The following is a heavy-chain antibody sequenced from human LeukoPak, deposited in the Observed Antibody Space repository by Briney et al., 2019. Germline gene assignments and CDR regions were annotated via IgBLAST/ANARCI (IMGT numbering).Heavy chain of an antibody. Sequence: GGSLRLSCAASGFTFSSYSMNWVRQAPGKGLEWVSSISSSSSYIYYADSVKGRFTISRDNAKNSLYLQMNSLRAEDTAVHYCARDRSVDTAMADAFDIWGQGTMVTVSS. CDR3: ARDRSVDTAMADAFDI. CDR2: ISSSSSYI. J-gene: IGHJ3*02. D-gene: IGHD5-18*01. V-gene: IGHV3-21*01. CDR1: GFTFSSYS.